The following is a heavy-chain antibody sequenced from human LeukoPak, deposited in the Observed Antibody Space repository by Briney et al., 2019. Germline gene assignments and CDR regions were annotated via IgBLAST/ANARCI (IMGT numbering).Heavy chain of an antibody. D-gene: IGHD3-22*01. CDR1: GGSISSGSYY. CDR3: VRDSIGYYPPVEFDP. Sequence: TSETLSLTCSVSGGSISSGSYYWSWLRQPAGKGLEWIGRIYTSGSTNYNPSLKSRVTISVDTSKNQFSLKLSSVTAADTAVYYCVRDSIGYYPPVEFDPWGQGTLVTVSS. V-gene: IGHV4-61*02. CDR2: IYTSGST. J-gene: IGHJ5*02.